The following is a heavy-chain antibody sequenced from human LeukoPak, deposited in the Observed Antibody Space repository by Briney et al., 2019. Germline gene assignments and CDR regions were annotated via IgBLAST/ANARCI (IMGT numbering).Heavy chain of an antibody. D-gene: IGHD6-13*01. CDR3: ARDREQQLVRFYNAFDI. Sequence: SGTLSLTCAVSGGSISSSNWWSWVRQPPGKGLEWIGEIYHSGSTNYNPSLKSRVTISVDKSKNQFSLKLSSVTAADTAVYYCARDREQQLVRFYNAFDIWGQGTMVTVSS. CDR2: IYHSGST. J-gene: IGHJ3*02. CDR1: GGSISSSNW. V-gene: IGHV4-4*02.